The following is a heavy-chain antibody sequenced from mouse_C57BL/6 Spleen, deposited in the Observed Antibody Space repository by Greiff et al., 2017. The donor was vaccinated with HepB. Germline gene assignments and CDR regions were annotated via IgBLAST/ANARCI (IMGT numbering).Heavy chain of an antibody. J-gene: IGHJ4*01. Sequence: EVQVVESGPELVKPGASVKISCKASGYSFTDYNMNWVKQSNGKSLEWIGVINPNYGTTSYNQKFKGKATLTVAQSSSTAYMQLNSLTSEDSAVYYCSTAQATLRAMDYWGQGTSVTVSS. CDR1: GYSFTDYN. V-gene: IGHV1-39*01. D-gene: IGHD3-2*02. CDR3: STAQATLRAMDY. CDR2: INPNYGTT.